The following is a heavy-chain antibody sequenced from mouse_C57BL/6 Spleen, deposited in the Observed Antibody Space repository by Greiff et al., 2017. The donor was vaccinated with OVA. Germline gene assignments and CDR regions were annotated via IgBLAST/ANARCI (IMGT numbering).Heavy chain of an antibody. V-gene: IGHV5-9-1*02. CDR3: TRDSNYLDY. J-gene: IGHJ2*01. D-gene: IGHD3-2*01. CDR2: ISSGGDYI. CDR1: GFTFSSYA. Sequence: EVKVVESGEGLVKPGGSLKLSCAASGFTFSSYAMSWVRQTPEKRLEWVAYISSGGDYIYYADTVKGRFTIFRDNARNTLYLQMSSLKSEDTAMYYCTRDSNYLDYWGQGTTLTVSS.